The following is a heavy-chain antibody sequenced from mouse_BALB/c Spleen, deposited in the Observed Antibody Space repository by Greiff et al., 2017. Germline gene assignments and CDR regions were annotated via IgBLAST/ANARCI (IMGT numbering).Heavy chain of an antibody. CDR1: GFAFSSYD. J-gene: IGHJ3*01. CDR3: ARPYGRGTAWFAY. V-gene: IGHV5-12-1*01. D-gene: IGHD1-1*01. Sequence: EVHLVESGGGLVKPGGSLKLSCAASGFAFSSYDMSWVRQTPEKRLEWVAYISSGGGSTYYPDTVKGRFTISRDNAKNTLYLQMSSLKSEDTAMYYCARPYGRGTAWFAYWGQGTLVTVSA. CDR2: ISSGGGST.